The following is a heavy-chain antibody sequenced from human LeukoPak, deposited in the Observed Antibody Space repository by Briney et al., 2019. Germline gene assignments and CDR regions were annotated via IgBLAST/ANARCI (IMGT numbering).Heavy chain of an antibody. CDR2: INHSGST. J-gene: IGHJ6*02. CDR3: ARGRPSGYAIYYYYGMDV. Sequence: SETLSLTCTVSGGSISSYYWSWIRQPPGKGLEWIGEINHSGSTNYNPSLKSRVTISVDTSKNQFSLKLSSVTAADTAVYYCARGRPSGYAIYYYYGMDVWGQGTTVTVSS. D-gene: IGHD5-12*01. V-gene: IGHV4-34*01. CDR1: GGSISSYY.